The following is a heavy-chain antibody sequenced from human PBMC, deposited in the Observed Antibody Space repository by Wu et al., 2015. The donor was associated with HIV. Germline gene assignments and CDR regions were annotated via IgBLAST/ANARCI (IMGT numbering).Heavy chain of an antibody. CDR3: ARSRGYCSSTSCSPNDAFDI. Sequence: QVQLVQSGAEVKKTGSSVKVSCKASGYTFTYRYLHWVRQAPGQALEWMGWITPFNGNINYAQKFQDRVTITRDRSMSTAYMELSSLRSEDTAMYYCARSRGYCSSTSCSPNDAFDIWGQGTMVTVSS. CDR2: ITPFNGNI. J-gene: IGHJ3*02. D-gene: IGHD2-2*01. CDR1: GYTFTYRY. V-gene: IGHV1-45*02.